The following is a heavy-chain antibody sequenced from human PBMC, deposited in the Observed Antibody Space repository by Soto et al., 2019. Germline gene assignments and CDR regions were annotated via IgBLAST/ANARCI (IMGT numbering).Heavy chain of an antibody. CDR3: ARHYDILTAYSI. CDR2: IIPMFDIV. D-gene: IGHD3-9*01. V-gene: IGHV1-69*13. Sequence: SVKVSCKTSGDSFSSYAISWVRQAPGQGLEWMGRIIPMFDIVNYAQKFQDRVTITADESTSIAYMESSSLSSEDTAVYYCARHYDILTAYSIWGQGTMVTVSS. CDR1: GDSFSSYA. J-gene: IGHJ3*02.